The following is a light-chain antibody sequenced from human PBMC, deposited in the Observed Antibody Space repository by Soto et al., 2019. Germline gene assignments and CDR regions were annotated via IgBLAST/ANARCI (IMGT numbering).Light chain of an antibody. CDR1: SSDVGGDNF. V-gene: IGLV2-14*02. J-gene: IGLJ2*01. CDR3: SSYTSSRTLGV. CDR2: EDT. Sequence: QSALTQPASVSGSPGQSISISCTGPSSDVGGDNFVSWYQQHPGKAPKLMIYEDTKRPSGVSNRFSASKSGNTASLTISGLQAEDESDYYCSSYTSSRTLGVFGGGTKLTVL.